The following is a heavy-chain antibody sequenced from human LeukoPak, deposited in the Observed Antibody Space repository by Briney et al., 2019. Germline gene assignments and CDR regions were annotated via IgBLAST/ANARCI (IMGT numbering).Heavy chain of an antibody. CDR1: GFTFSGYS. CDR3: ARVRGSYHFDY. Sequence: PGGSLRLSCAASGFTFSGYSMNWVRQAPGKGLEWVSYITSSSSAIYYADSAKGRFTISRDNAKNSLYLQMNSLRAEDTAVYYCARVRGSYHFDYWGQGTLVTVSS. D-gene: IGHD1-26*01. J-gene: IGHJ4*02. V-gene: IGHV3-48*01. CDR2: ITSSSSAI.